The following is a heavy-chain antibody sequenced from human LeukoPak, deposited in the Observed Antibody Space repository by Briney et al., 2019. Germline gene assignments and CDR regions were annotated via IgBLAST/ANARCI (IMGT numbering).Heavy chain of an antibody. D-gene: IGHD2-15*01. CDR3: ARDGGYTRVVVAATPQDAFAI. CDR1: GGSISSYY. V-gene: IGHV4-4*07. Sequence: PSETLCLTCTVSGGSISSYYWSWIRQPAGKGLEWIGRIYASGSTNYNPSLKSRVTMSVDTSKNQFSLKLSSVTAADTAVYYCARDGGYTRVVVAATPQDAFAIWGQGTMDTVSS. CDR2: IYASGST. J-gene: IGHJ3*02.